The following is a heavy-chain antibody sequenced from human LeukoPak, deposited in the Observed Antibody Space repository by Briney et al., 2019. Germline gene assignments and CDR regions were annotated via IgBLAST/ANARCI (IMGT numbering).Heavy chain of an antibody. D-gene: IGHD3-10*01. V-gene: IGHV3-23*01. CDR1: GFTFSSYA. CDR2: ISGSGGST. Sequence: GGSLRLSCAASGFTFSSYAMSWVRQAPGKGLEWVSAISGSGGSTYYADSVKGRFTISRDNSKNTLYLRMNSLRAEDTAVYYCAKASIITMVRGPVFQHWGQGTLVTVSS. J-gene: IGHJ1*01. CDR3: AKASIITMVRGPVFQH.